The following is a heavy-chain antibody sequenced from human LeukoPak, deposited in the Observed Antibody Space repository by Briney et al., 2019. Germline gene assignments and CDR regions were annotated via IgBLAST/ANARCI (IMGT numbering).Heavy chain of an antibody. D-gene: IGHD5-12*01. CDR2: INPNSGGI. J-gene: IGHJ4*02. Sequence: ASVKVSCKASGYTFTSYDINWVRQAPGQGLEWMGWINPNSGGINYAQKFQGRVTMTRDTSISTAYMELSRLRSDDTAVYYCARGGYSGYLYWGQGTLVTVSS. CDR3: ARGGYSGYLY. CDR1: GYTFTSYD. V-gene: IGHV1-2*02.